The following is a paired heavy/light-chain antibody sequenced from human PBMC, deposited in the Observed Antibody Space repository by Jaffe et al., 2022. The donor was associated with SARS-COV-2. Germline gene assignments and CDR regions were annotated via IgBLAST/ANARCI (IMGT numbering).Light chain of an antibody. CDR2: EVT. Sequence: QSALTQPPSASGSPGQSVTISCTGTSSDVGGYNYVSWYQQHPGKAPRLMIYEVTKRPSGVPDRFSGSKSGNTASLTVSGLQAEDEADYYCSSYAGGNVVFGGGTKLTVL. J-gene: IGLJ2*01. V-gene: IGLV2-8*01. CDR3: SSYAGGNVV. CDR1: SSDVGGYNY.
Heavy chain of an antibody. D-gene: IGHD6-19*01. CDR3: ARAYPDSIAVAAVDF. J-gene: IGHJ4*02. Sequence: QVQLVQSGAEVKKPGASVKVSCKPSGYTFISYYIHWVRQAPGQGLEWMGIIDPSSGSTSSAQKFQGRVAMTRDTSTSTVYMELSSLRSEDTAVYYCARAYPDSIAVAAVDFWGQGTLVTVSS. CDR2: IDPSSGST. V-gene: IGHV1-46*01. CDR1: GYTFISYY.